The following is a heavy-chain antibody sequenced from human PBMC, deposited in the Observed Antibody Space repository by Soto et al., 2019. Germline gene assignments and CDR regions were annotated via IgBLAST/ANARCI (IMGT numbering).Heavy chain of an antibody. CDR3: TTDRSDYDIHY. Sequence: PGGSLRLSCAASGFTFSNAWMSWVRQAPGKGLEWVGRIKSKTDGGTTDYAAPVKGRFTISRDDSKNTLYLQMNSLKTGDTAVYYCTTDRSDYDIHYWGQGTLVTVSS. J-gene: IGHJ4*02. V-gene: IGHV3-15*01. D-gene: IGHD3-9*01. CDR2: IKSKTDGGTT. CDR1: GFTFSNAW.